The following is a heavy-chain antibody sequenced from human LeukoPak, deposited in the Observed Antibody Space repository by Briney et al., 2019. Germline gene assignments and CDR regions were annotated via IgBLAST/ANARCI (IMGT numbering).Heavy chain of an antibody. Sequence: GGSLRLSCAASGFTVSTKYMRWVRQAPGKGLEWVSVIYSGGNTYYADSVKGRFTISRDKSKNTLYLQMNSLRVEDTAVYYCARDRWGDAFDIWGQGTMVTASS. J-gene: IGHJ3*02. D-gene: IGHD4-23*01. V-gene: IGHV3-66*01. CDR3: ARDRWGDAFDI. CDR1: GFTVSTKY. CDR2: IYSGGNT.